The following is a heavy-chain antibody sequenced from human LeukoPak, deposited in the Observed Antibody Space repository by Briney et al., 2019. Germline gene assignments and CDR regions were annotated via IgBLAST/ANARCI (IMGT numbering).Heavy chain of an antibody. V-gene: IGHV4-59*01. CDR1: GGSISSYY. J-gene: IGHJ4*02. Sequence: NPSETLSLTCTVSGGSISSYYWSWIRQPPGKGLEWIGYIYYSGSTNYNPSLKSRVTISVDTSKNQFSLKLSSVTAADTAVYYCARAPLWFGELSFDYWGQGTLVTVSS. CDR2: IYYSGST. CDR3: ARAPLWFGELSFDY. D-gene: IGHD3-10*01.